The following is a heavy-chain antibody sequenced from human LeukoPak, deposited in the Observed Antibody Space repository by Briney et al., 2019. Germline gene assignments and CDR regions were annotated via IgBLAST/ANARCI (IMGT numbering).Heavy chain of an antibody. J-gene: IGHJ6*04. CDR2: IIPIFDTT. CDR1: GGTFTSYA. Sequence: ASVKVSCKASGGTFTSYAFIWVRQAPGQGLEWVGGIIPIFDTTNYAQKFQGRVTITADDSTSTVYMDLSSLRSEDTAVYYCAKADVTLIRGGGYYYGLDVWGKGTTVTVSS. D-gene: IGHD3-10*01. CDR3: AKADVTLIRGGGYYYGLDV. V-gene: IGHV1-69*13.